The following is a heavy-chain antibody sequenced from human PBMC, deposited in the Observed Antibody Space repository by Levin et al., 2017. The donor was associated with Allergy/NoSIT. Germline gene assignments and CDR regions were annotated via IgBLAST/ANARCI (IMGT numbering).Heavy chain of an antibody. Sequence: GGSLRLSCKASGYTLTGYYMHWVRQAPGQRLEWMGWINPKSGATNYAQNFQGRVTMTRDTSISTDYMELTSLRSDDTAVYYCARDKCLDRDYGSGTCDVFGVWGQGTMVTVSS. V-gene: IGHV1-2*02. CDR3: ARDKCLDRDYGSGTCDVFGV. CDR1: GYTLTGYY. D-gene: IGHD3-10*01. J-gene: IGHJ3*01. CDR2: INPKSGAT.